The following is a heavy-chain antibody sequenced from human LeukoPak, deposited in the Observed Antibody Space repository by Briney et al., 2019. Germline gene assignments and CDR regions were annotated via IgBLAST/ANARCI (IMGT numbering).Heavy chain of an antibody. V-gene: IGHV3-21*01. Sequence: GGSLRLSCAASGFTFSSYSMNWVRQAPGKGLEWVSSISSSSSFIYYADSVKGRFTISRDNAKNSLYLQMNSLRAEDTAVYYCAGHYYDSSGFDYWGQGTLVTVSS. D-gene: IGHD3-22*01. CDR3: AGHYYDSSGFDY. CDR2: ISSSSSFI. J-gene: IGHJ4*02. CDR1: GFTFSSYS.